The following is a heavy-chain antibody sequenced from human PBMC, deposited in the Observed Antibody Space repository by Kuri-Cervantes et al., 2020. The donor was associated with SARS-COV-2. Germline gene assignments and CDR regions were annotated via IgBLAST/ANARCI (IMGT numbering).Heavy chain of an antibody. CDR3: ASGYSYGHTPDYYYYGVDV. J-gene: IGHJ6*02. V-gene: IGHV1-46*01. Sequence: ASVKVSCKASGYTFTNDYMYWVRQAPGQGLEWMGIINPNAGSTSYAQKFQGRVTMTRDTSTSTVYMELSSLRSEDTAVYYCASGYSYGHTPDYYYYGVDVWGQGTTVTVSS. CDR1: GYTFTNDY. CDR2: INPNAGST. D-gene: IGHD5-18*01.